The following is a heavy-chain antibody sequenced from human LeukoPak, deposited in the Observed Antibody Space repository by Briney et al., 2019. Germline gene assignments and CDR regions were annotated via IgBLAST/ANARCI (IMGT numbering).Heavy chain of an antibody. D-gene: IGHD3-10*01. CDR1: GGTFSSYA. J-gene: IGHJ4*02. Sequence: SVKVSCKASGGTFSSYAISWVRQAPGQGLEWMGGIIPIFGTANYAQKFQGRVTITTDESTSTAYMEPSSLRSEDTAVYYCARDGDYKTRGSYFDYWGQGTLVTVSS. V-gene: IGHV1-69*05. CDR3: ARDGDYKTRGSYFDY. CDR2: IIPIFGTA.